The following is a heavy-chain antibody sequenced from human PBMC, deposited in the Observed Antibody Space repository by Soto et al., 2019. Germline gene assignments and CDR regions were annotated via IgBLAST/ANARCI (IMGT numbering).Heavy chain of an antibody. Sequence: QVQVVQSGAEMKTPGASVKVSCKASGYTFTSYGLSWVRQAPGQGLEWMGWINPYNGNTNYAQNLQGRVTMTTDTSXNXXYMELRSLRSDDTAVYYCARDSTYGSGSYYHPLDYWGQGTLVTVSS. CDR2: INPYNGNT. CDR1: GYTFTSYG. J-gene: IGHJ4*02. D-gene: IGHD3-10*01. V-gene: IGHV1-18*01. CDR3: ARDSTYGSGSYYHPLDY.